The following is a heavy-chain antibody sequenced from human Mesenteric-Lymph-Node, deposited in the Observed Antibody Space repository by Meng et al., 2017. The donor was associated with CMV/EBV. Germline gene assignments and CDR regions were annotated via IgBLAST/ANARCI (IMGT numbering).Heavy chain of an antibody. CDR2: IKQDGSEK. D-gene: IGHD3-22*01. CDR3: ARELWGNYYATSGYLNWFDP. Sequence: GGSLRLSCAASGFTFRIFCMTWVRQAPGKGPEWVANIKQDGSEKAYVDSVKGRFTISRDNARNSLYLEMNSLRPEDTGVYYCARELWGNYYATSGYLNWFDPWGQGTLVTVSS. V-gene: IGHV3-7*01. J-gene: IGHJ5*02. CDR1: GFTFRIFC.